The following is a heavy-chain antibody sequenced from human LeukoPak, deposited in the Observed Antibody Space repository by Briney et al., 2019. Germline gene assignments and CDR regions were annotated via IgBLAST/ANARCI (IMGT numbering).Heavy chain of an antibody. D-gene: IGHD3-10*02. J-gene: IGHJ4*02. CDR2: FDPEDGET. CDR1: GYTLTELS. Sequence: ASVKVSCKVSGYTLTELSMHWVRQAPGKGLEWMGGFDPEDGETIYAQKFQGRVTMTEDTSTDTAYMELSSLRSEDTAVYYCARGAPDYVYFDYWGQGTLVTVSS. V-gene: IGHV1-24*01. CDR3: ARGAPDYVYFDY.